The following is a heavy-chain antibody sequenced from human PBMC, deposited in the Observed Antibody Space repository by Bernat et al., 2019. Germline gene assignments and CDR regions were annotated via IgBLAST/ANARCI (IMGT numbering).Heavy chain of an antibody. Sequence: QVQLHESGPGLVAPSGTLSLTCAVSGGSIGSTNWWNWVRQPPGKGLEWIGEIDHRGGTSYNPSLRSRVTISVDKSKNQFSLQLSSVTAADTAMYYCAANYFGSGSFPYWGQGTLVTVSS. V-gene: IGHV4-4*02. J-gene: IGHJ4*02. CDR2: IDHRGGT. CDR1: GGSIGSTNW. D-gene: IGHD3-10*01. CDR3: AANYFGSGSFPY.